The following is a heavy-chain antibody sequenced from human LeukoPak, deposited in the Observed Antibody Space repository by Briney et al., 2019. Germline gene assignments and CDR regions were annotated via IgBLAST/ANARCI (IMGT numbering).Heavy chain of an antibody. CDR1: GFTFSSYG. J-gene: IGHJ4*02. CDR3: ARDYDFWSGYYTGSKSALCY. CDR2: IWFDGSNK. Sequence: GGSLRLSCAASGFTFSSYGMHWVRQAPGKGLEWVAVIWFDGSNKYYAESVKVRFTISRGNSKNTLYLQMNSLRAEDRAVYYCARDYDFWSGYYTGSKSALCYWGQGTLVTVSS. D-gene: IGHD3-3*01. V-gene: IGHV3-33*01.